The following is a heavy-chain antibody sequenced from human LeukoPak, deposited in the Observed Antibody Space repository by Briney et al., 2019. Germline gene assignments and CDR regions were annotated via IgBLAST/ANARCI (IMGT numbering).Heavy chain of an antibody. D-gene: IGHD4-23*01. V-gene: IGHV4-30-2*01. CDR1: GGSISSGGYS. J-gene: IGHJ2*01. Sequence: SQTLSLTCAVSGGSISSGGYSWSWIRQPPGKGLEWIGCIYQSGTTYYNPSLKSRVTISIDTSKNQVSLKMRSVTAADTAVYYCARTVVTLDWYFDLWGRGTLVSVSS. CDR3: ARTVVTLDWYFDL. CDR2: IYQSGTT.